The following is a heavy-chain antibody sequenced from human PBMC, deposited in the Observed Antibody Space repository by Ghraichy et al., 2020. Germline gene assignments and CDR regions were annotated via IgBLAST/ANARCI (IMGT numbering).Heavy chain of an antibody. CDR3: ARDSAAGGYYYGMDV. Sequence: LSLTCAASGFTFSSYGIHWVRQAPGKGLEWVAVIWYDGSNKYYADSVKGRFTISRDNSKNTLYLQMNSLRAEDTAVYYCARDSAAGGYYYGMDVWGQGTTVTVSS. CDR2: IWYDGSNK. CDR1: GFTFSSYG. D-gene: IGHD6-13*01. V-gene: IGHV3-33*08. J-gene: IGHJ6*02.